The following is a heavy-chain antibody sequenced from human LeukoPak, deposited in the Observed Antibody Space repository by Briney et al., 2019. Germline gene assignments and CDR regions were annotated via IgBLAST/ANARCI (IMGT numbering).Heavy chain of an antibody. V-gene: IGHV3-30*18. J-gene: IGHJ6*02. CDR2: ISYDGSNK. CDR3: AKASQYRYCSSTSCYPRGMDV. D-gene: IGHD2-2*01. CDR1: GFTFSSYG. Sequence: SGRSLRLSCAASGFTFSSYGMHWVRQAPGKGLEWVAVISYDGSNKYYADSVKGRFIISRDNSKNTLYLQMNSLRAEDTAVYYCAKASQYRYCSSTSCYPRGMDVWGQGTPVTVSS.